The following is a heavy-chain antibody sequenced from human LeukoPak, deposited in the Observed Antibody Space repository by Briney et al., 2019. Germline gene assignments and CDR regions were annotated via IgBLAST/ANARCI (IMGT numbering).Heavy chain of an antibody. V-gene: IGHV1-46*01. Sequence: GASVKVSCKASGYTFTSYYMHWVRQAPGQGLEWMGIINPSGGSTSYAQKFQGRVTMTRDTSTSTVYMELSSLRSEDTAVYYCARDKAKTRSSSRGFYYYYGMDVWGQGTTVTVSS. CDR3: ARDKAKTRSSSRGFYYYYGMDV. CDR1: GYTFTSYY. J-gene: IGHJ6*02. D-gene: IGHD6-13*01. CDR2: INPSGGST.